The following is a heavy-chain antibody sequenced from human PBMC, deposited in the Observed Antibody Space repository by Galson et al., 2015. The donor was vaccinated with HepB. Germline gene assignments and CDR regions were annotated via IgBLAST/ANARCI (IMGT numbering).Heavy chain of an antibody. CDR3: ARTASYGGHYYGMDV. Sequence: PALVKPTQTLTLTCTFSGFSLNTSGMCVSWIRQPPGKALEWLALIDWDDDKYSSTSLKSRLPISKGTSKHQVVLTMTNMDPVDTATYYCARTASYGGHYYGMDVWGQGTTVTVSS. CDR2: IDWDDDK. V-gene: IGHV2-70*01. CDR1: GFSLNTSGMC. D-gene: IGHD4-17*01. J-gene: IGHJ6*02.